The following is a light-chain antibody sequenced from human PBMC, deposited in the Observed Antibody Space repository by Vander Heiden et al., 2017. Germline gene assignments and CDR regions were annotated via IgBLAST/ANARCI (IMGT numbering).Light chain of an antibody. J-gene: IGLJ1*01. Sequence: QSALTKPASVSGSPGQSITISCTGTGSDVGGYKYVSWYQQHPGKAPILIIDNVYNRPSGVSNRFSGSKSGNTASLTISGVQAEDEDDYYCISFRSSHTGVFGTGTKVTVL. CDR3: ISFRSSHTGV. CDR2: NVY. CDR1: GSDVGGYKY. V-gene: IGLV2-14*03.